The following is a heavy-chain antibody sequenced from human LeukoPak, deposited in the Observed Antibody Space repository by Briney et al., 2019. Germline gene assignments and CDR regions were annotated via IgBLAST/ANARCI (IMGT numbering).Heavy chain of an antibody. CDR1: GFTFSSYS. J-gene: IGHJ4*02. CDR2: ISSSSSTI. CDR3: AKDYRDTAVVPAAMGVSDIRCSY. Sequence: PGGSLRLSCAASGFTFSSYSMNWVRQAPGKGLEWGSYISSSSSTIYYADSVKGSITISRHNPKTTLYLQMNSLRAEDTAVYYCAKDYRDTAVVPAAMGVSDIRCSYWGQGTLVTVSS. V-gene: IGHV3-48*01. D-gene: IGHD2-2*01.